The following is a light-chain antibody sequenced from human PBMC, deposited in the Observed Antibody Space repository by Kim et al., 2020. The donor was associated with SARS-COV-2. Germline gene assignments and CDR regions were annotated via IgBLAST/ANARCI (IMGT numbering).Light chain of an antibody. CDR2: DVT. V-gene: IGLV2-14*03. J-gene: IGLJ3*02. CDR3: SSHTTSKTLV. Sequence: QSVLTQPASVSGSPGQSITISCTGTSSDVGGYNYVSWYQQQPGKAPKLMIYDVTKRPSGVSNRFSGSKSGNTASLTISGLQAEDEAEYFCSSHTTSKTLVFGGGTQLTVL. CDR1: SSDVGGYNY.